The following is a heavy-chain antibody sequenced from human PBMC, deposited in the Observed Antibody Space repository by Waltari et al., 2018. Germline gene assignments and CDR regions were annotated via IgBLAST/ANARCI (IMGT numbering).Heavy chain of an antibody. J-gene: IGHJ4*02. CDR3: AKLTPLTTTDY. CDR2: IRYDGSNK. Sequence: QVQLVESGGGVVQPGGSLRLSCAASGFTFSSYGMHWVRQAPGKGPEWVAFIRYDGSNKYYADSVKGRFTISRDNSKNTLYLQMNSLRAEDTAVYYCAKLTPLTTTDYWGQGTLVTVSS. V-gene: IGHV3-30*02. D-gene: IGHD1-1*01. CDR1: GFTFSSYG.